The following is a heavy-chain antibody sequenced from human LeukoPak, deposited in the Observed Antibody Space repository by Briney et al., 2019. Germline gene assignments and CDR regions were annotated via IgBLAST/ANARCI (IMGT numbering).Heavy chain of an antibody. CDR1: GYTFTSYY. CDR2: INPGGGTT. CDR3: ARSNYDILTGYYNDWFDP. V-gene: IGHV1-46*01. Sequence: GASVKVSCKASGYTFTSYYMHWVRQAPGQGLEWMRIINPGGGTTSYAQKFQGRVAMTRDTSTSTVYMELSSLRSEDTAVYYCARSNYDILTGYYNDWFDPWGQGTLVTVSS. D-gene: IGHD3-9*01. J-gene: IGHJ5*02.